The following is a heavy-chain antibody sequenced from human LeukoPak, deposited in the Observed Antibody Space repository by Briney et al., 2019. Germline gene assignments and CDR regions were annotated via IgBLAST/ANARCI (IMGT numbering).Heavy chain of an antibody. CDR1: GGSISSDY. V-gene: IGHV4-4*07. Sequence: SETLSLTCTVSGGSISSDYWSWIRQPAGKGLEWIGRIYTSGSTDYNPSLNSRVTMSADTSKNKFSLKVTSVTAADTAIYYCARGYYDSSGYYTEFANWGQGTLVTVSS. CDR2: IYTSGST. D-gene: IGHD3-22*01. J-gene: IGHJ4*02. CDR3: ARGYYDSSGYYTEFAN.